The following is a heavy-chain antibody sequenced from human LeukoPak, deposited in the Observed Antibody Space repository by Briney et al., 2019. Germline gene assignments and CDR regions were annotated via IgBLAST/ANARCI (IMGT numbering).Heavy chain of an antibody. CDR3: AKDLSYIGFGY. V-gene: IGHV3-74*01. Sequence: GGSLRLSCAASGFTFNTYWMHWVRQAPGKGLVWVSRINNDGRDVSYADSVKGRFTISRDNAKNSLYLQMNSLRAEDTAVYYCAKDLSYIGFGYWGQGTLVTVSS. CDR1: GFTFNTYW. CDR2: INNDGRDV. J-gene: IGHJ4*02. D-gene: IGHD2-15*01.